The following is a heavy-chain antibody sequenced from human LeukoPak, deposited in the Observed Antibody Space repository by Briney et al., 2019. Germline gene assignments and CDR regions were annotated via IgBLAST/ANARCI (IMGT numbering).Heavy chain of an antibody. CDR2: INPNSGGT. Sequence: ASVKVSCKASGYTFTGYYMHWVRQAPGQGLEWMGWINPNSGGTNYAQKFQGRVTMTRGTSISTAYMELSRLRSDDTAVYYCARERRYSYGYNWFDPWGQGTLVTVSS. CDR3: ARERRYSYGYNWFDP. V-gene: IGHV1-2*02. D-gene: IGHD5-18*01. J-gene: IGHJ5*02. CDR1: GYTFTGYY.